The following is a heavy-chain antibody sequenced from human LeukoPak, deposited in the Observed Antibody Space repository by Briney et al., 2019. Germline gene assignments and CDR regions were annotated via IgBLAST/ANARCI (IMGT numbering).Heavy chain of an antibody. CDR3: ARVGGSSSWYRGSHWFDP. CDR2: INHSGST. V-gene: IGHV4-34*01. J-gene: IGHJ5*02. CDR1: GGSFSGYY. Sequence: SETLSLTCAVYGGSFSGYYWSWIRQPSGKGLEWIGEINHSGSTNYNPSLKSRVTISVDTSKNQFSLKLSSVTAADTAVYYCARVGGSSSWYRGSHWFDPWGQGTLVTVSS. D-gene: IGHD6-13*01.